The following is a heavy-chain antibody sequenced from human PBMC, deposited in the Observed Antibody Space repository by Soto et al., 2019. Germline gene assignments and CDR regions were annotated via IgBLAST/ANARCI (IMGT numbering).Heavy chain of an antibody. CDR1: GFTFSSYA. V-gene: IGHV3-23*01. J-gene: IGHJ4*02. Sequence: EVQLLESGGGLVQPGGSLRLSCAASGFTFSSYATSWVRQAPGKGLEWVSVISGSGGRIYYADSVKGRFTISRDNSKNTLYLQMNSLRDEDTAIYYCAKERRLERGDFDYWGQGTLVTVSS. D-gene: IGHD1-1*01. CDR2: ISGSGGRI. CDR3: AKERRLERGDFDY.